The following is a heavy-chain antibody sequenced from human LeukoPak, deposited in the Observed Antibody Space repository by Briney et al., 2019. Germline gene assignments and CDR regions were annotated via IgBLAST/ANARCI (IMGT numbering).Heavy chain of an antibody. D-gene: IGHD3-10*01. Sequence: ASVKVSCKASGYTFTSYYMHWVRQAPGQGLEWMGIINPSGGSTSYAQKFQGRVTMTRDMSTSTVYMELSSLRSEDTAVYYCARAGYYYGSGSYYTGYYFDYWGQGTLVTVSS. CDR3: ARAGYYYGSGSYYTGYYFDY. V-gene: IGHV1-46*01. CDR2: INPSGGST. J-gene: IGHJ4*02. CDR1: GYTFTSYY.